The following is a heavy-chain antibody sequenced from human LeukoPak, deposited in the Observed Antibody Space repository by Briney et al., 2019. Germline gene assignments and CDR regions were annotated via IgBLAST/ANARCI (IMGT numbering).Heavy chain of an antibody. CDR3: ARGNYYDSSGYYSY. Sequence: PGGSLRLSCAASGFTFGSYIMNWVRQTPGKGLEWVSYISSSSSTIYYADSVKGRFTISRDNAKNSLYLQMNSLRAEDTAVYYCARGNYYDSSGYYSYWGQGTLVTVSS. D-gene: IGHD3-22*01. CDR1: GFTFGSYI. J-gene: IGHJ4*02. CDR2: ISSSSSTI. V-gene: IGHV3-48*01.